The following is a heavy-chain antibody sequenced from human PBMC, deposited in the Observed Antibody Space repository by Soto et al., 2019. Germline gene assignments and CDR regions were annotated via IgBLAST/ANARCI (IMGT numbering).Heavy chain of an antibody. V-gene: IGHV1-2*02. CDR1: GDTFSEYY. D-gene: IGHD5-12*01. CDR2: INPNSGGT. J-gene: IGHJ5*02. CDR3: ARHHGPTTSENWFDP. Sequence: SVKVSCKASGDTFSEYYIHWVRKAPGQGLEWMGWINPNSGGTNHAQKFQGRVTMTTDTSTTTAYLELRSLRSDDTAVYYCARHHGPTTSENWFDPWGQGTLVTVSS.